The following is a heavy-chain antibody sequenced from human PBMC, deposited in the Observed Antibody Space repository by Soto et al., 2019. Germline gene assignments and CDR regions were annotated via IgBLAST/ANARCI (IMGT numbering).Heavy chain of an antibody. D-gene: IGHD4-17*01. CDR1: GFTFSGSA. J-gene: IGHJ3*02. Sequence: GGSLRLSCAASGFTFSGSAMHWVRQASGKGLEWVGRIRSKANSYATAYAASVKGRFTISRDDSKNTAYLQMNSLKTEDTAVYYCWGAMTTVTTVIIDIRGQGTMVTVSS. CDR2: IRSKANSYAT. CDR3: WGAMTTVTTVIIDI. V-gene: IGHV3-73*01.